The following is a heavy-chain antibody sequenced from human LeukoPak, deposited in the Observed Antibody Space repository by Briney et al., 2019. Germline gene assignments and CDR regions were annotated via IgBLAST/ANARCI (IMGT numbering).Heavy chain of an antibody. J-gene: IGHJ6*02. Sequence: SVKVSCKASGYTFTSSAMQWVRQARAQRLEWMGWIVVGSGNTNYAQKLQERVTITSYMSTSTAYMELSSLRFEDTAVDYCAAETSPSNHYVWGSYTPQYYYFGMDVWGQGTTVTVSS. D-gene: IGHD3-16*01. CDR1: GYTFTSSA. V-gene: IGHV1-58*02. CDR3: AAETSPSNHYVWGSYTPQYYYFGMDV. CDR2: IVVGSGNT.